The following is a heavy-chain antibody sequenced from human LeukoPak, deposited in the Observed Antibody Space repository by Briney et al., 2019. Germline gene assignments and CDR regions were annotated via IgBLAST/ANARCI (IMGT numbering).Heavy chain of an antibody. Sequence: PSETLSLTCTVSGGSINNYYWSWIRQPPGKELEWIGYIYYTGGTSYNPSLKSRVTILVDPSKNQFSLKLSSVTTADTAVYYCARGGGWYENWGQGTLVTVSS. CDR1: GGSINNYY. D-gene: IGHD6-19*01. J-gene: IGHJ4*02. V-gene: IGHV4-59*01. CDR2: IYYTGGT. CDR3: ARGGGWYEN.